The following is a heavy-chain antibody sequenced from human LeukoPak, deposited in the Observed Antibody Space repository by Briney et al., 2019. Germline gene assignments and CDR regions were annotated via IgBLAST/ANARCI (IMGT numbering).Heavy chain of an antibody. Sequence: GGSLRLSCRGSGFDFVEHSFSWVRQAPGQGLEWVGLIKSNLHGGETFYAASVAGRFTISRDDSSSSAFLLMDRVEIGDTGVYYCGRGLVVVVTNYMDVWGRGTTVTVSS. CDR1: GFDFVEHS. D-gene: IGHD2-21*02. V-gene: IGHV3-49*04. J-gene: IGHJ6*03. CDR2: IKSNLHGGET. CDR3: GRGLVVVVTNYMDV.